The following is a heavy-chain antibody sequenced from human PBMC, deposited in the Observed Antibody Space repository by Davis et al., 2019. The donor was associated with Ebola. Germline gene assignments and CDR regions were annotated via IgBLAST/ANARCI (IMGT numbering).Heavy chain of an antibody. CDR1: GFTFSNSP. CDR3: ARDRKAAGFLNRFYFDY. Sequence: GESLKISCAGSGFTFSNSPMHWVRQAPGKGLEWVGLVWYDGSVKYYGDSVKGRFTISRDNSKDSAYLQMTSLRVEDTAVYYCARDRKAAGFLNRFYFDYWGQGTLVTVSS. D-gene: IGHD6-13*01. V-gene: IGHV3-33*01. CDR2: VWYDGSVK. J-gene: IGHJ4*02.